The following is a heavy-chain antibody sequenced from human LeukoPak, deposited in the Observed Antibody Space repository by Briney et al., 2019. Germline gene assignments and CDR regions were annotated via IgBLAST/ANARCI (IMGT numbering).Heavy chain of an antibody. Sequence: GGSLRLSCAASGFTFSSYAISWVRQAPGKGLEWVSAISGSGGSTYYADSVKGRFTISRDNSKNTLYLQMNSLRAEDTAVYYCAREYRRVAGKSPGIDYWGQGTLVTVSS. CDR2: ISGSGGST. J-gene: IGHJ4*02. CDR1: GFTFSSYA. D-gene: IGHD6-19*01. CDR3: AREYRRVAGKSPGIDY. V-gene: IGHV3-23*01.